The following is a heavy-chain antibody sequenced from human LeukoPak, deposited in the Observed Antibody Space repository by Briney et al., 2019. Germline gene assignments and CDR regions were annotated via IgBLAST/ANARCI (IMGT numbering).Heavy chain of an antibody. Sequence: SETLSLTCTVSGGSISSSSYYWGWIRQPPGKGLEWIVSIYYSGSTYYNPSLKSRVTISVDTSKNQFSLKLSSVTAADTAVYYCARHEMTTVTYYYWGQGTLVTVSS. V-gene: IGHV4-39*01. CDR1: GGSISSSSYY. J-gene: IGHJ4*02. CDR2: IYYSGST. D-gene: IGHD4-17*01. CDR3: ARHEMTTVTYYY.